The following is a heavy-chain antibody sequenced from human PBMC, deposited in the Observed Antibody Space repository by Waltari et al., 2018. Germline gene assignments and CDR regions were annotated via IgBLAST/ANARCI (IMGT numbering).Heavy chain of an antibody. V-gene: IGHV1-69*12. CDR2: IIPIFGTE. CDR1: GGTFSSYA. D-gene: IGHD3-16*01. CDR3: ARDGEGGGSTYYYYGMDV. J-gene: IGHJ6*02. Sequence: QVQLVQSGAEVKKPGSSVKVSCKASGGTFSSYAISWVRQAPGQGLEWMGGIIPIFGTENYAQKFQGRVTITADESTSTAYMELSSLRSEDTAVYYCARDGEGGGSTYYYYGMDVWGQGTTVTVSS.